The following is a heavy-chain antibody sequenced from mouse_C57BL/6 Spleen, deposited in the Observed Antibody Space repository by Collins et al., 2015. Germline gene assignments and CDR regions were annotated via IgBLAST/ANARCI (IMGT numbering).Heavy chain of an antibody. CDR1: GYTFTSYW. V-gene: IGHV1-52*01. J-gene: IGHJ2*01. Sequence: QVQLQQPGAELVRPGSSVKLSCKASGYTFTSYWMHWVKQRPIQGLEWIGNIDPSDSETHYNQKFKDKATLTVDKSSSTAYMQLNSLTSEDSAVYFCARAQYWSYFDYWGQGTTLTVSS. CDR2: IDPSDSET. CDR3: ARAQYWSYFDY.